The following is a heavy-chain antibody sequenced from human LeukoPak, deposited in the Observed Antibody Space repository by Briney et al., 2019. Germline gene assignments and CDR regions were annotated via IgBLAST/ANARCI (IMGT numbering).Heavy chain of an antibody. J-gene: IGHJ4*02. CDR2: IGSYI. CDR1: GFTFSTYS. Sequence: GGSLRLSCAASGFTFSTYSMNWVRQAPGKGLEWVSSIGSYIYYADSVKGGFTTSRDNVKISMYLQMNSLRAEDTAVYYCARDGTIAAADYWGQGTLVTVSS. CDR3: ARDGTIAAADY. V-gene: IGHV3-21*01. D-gene: IGHD6-6*01.